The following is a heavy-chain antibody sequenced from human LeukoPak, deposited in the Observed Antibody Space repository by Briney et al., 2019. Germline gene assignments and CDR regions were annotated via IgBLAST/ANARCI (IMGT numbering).Heavy chain of an antibody. CDR1: GYTLTELS. CDR2: FDPEDGET. D-gene: IGHD3-22*01. J-gene: IGHJ3*02. Sequence: ASVKVSCKVSGYTLTELSMHWVRQAPGKGLEWMGGFDPEDGETIYAQKFQGRVTMTEDTSTDTAYMELSSLRSEDTAVYYCATLAPYDSSGYYYGAFDIWGQGTMVTVSS. V-gene: IGHV1-24*01. CDR3: ATLAPYDSSGYYYGAFDI.